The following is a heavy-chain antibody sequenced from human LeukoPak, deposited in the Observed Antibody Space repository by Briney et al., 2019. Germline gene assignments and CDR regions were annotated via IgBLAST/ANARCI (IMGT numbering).Heavy chain of an antibody. CDR1: GGSTSSDTYY. CDR3: ARGDSSGYYLGFDY. D-gene: IGHD3-22*01. Sequence: PSETLSLTCIVSGGSTSSDTYYWGWIRQPPGKGLEWIGSISYSGSTYYNPSLKSRVTISIDTSKNQFSLKVNSVTAADTAVYYCARGDSSGYYLGFDYWGQGALVTVSS. J-gene: IGHJ4*02. CDR2: ISYSGST. V-gene: IGHV4-39*07.